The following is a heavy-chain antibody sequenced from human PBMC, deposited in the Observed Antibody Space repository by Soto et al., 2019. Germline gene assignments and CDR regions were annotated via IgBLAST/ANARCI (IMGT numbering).Heavy chain of an antibody. V-gene: IGHV3-11*01. CDR3: ARREVLPAAIEY. CDR2: IGSSGGTI. J-gene: IGHJ4*02. CDR1: GFTFSDYY. D-gene: IGHD2-2*02. Sequence: GGSLRLSCAASGFTFSDYYMSWIRQAPGKGLEWVSYIGSSGGTIYYADSVKGRFTISRDNAKNSLFLQMNSLRADDTAVYYCARREVLPAAIEYWGQGTLVTVSS.